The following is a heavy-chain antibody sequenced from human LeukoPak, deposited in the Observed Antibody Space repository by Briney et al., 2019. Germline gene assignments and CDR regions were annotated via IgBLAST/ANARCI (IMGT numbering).Heavy chain of an antibody. D-gene: IGHD3-10*02. J-gene: IGHJ5*02. CDR3: AEEFGSYYLRGVIA. CDR1: GFTFTSSA. Sequence: GGSLRLSCAASGFTFTSSAMSWVRQAPGKGLEWVSTISGDSDGTYYADSVKGRFTISRDNSKNILYLQMNGLRAEDTALYYCAEEFGSYYLRGVIAWGQGTLVTVSS. V-gene: IGHV3-23*01. CDR2: ISGDSDGT.